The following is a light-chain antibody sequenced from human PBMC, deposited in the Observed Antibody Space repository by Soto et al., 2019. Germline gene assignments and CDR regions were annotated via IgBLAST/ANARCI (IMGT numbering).Light chain of an antibody. CDR2: WAS. Sequence: DIVMTQSPDSLAVSLGERATINCKSSQSVLYSSNNRNYLAWYQQKPGQPPKLLIYWASTRESGVPDRFSGSGSGTDFTLTISGLQAEDVAVYYCQQYYTTPLLTFGGGTKVEIE. CDR1: QSVLYSSNNRNY. V-gene: IGKV4-1*01. J-gene: IGKJ4*01. CDR3: QQYYTTPLLT.